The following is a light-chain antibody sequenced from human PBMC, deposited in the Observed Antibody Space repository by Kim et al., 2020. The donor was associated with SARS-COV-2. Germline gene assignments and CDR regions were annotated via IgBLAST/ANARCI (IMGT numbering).Light chain of an antibody. CDR1: SWDVGGYNY. J-gene: IGLJ2*01. CDR3: SSYAGSNNLV. V-gene: IGLV2-8*01. CDR2: EVS. Sequence: GQPFTVSCTGTSWDVGGYNYVSWYQQHPGNAPNLMIYEVSKPPSGVPDRFSGSKSGNTASLPVSGLQAEDGADYYCSSYAGSNNLVFGGGTQLTVL.